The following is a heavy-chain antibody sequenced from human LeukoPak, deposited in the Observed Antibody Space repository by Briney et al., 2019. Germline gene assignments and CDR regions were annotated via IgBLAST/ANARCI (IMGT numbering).Heavy chain of an antibody. Sequence: PGGSLRLSCAASGFTFSSYAMHWVRQAPGKGLEWVAVISYDGSNKYYADSVKGRFTISRDNSKNTLYLQMNSLRAEDTAVYYCARDMGLRWPNVDYWGQGTLVTVSS. CDR3: ARDMGLRWPNVDY. J-gene: IGHJ4*02. V-gene: IGHV3-30*04. D-gene: IGHD4-23*01. CDR2: ISYDGSNK. CDR1: GFTFSSYA.